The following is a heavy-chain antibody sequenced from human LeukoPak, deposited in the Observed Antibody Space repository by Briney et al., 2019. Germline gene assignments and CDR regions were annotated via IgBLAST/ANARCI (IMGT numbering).Heavy chain of an antibody. J-gene: IGHJ5*02. CDR1: GYTFTGYY. Sequence: ASVKVSCKASGYTFTGYYMHWVRQAPGQGLEWMGWINPNSGGTNYAQKFQGRVTMTRDTSISTAYMELSRLRSDDTAVYYCARLQTYYYDSSGYYNWFDPWGQGTLVTVSS. V-gene: IGHV1-2*02. CDR2: INPNSGGT. CDR3: ARLQTYYYDSSGYYNWFDP. D-gene: IGHD3-22*01.